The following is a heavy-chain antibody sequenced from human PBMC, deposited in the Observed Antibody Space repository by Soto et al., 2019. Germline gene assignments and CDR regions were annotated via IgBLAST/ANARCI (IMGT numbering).Heavy chain of an antibody. Sequence: PGGSLRLSCAASGFTFSSYTMNWVRQAPGKGLEWVSSISSSSSYIYYADSVKGRFTISRDNAKNSLYLQMNSLRAEDTAVYYCARDPGYDSSGYQDYWGQGTLVTVSS. CDR1: GFTFSSYT. CDR2: ISSSSSYI. D-gene: IGHD3-22*01. J-gene: IGHJ4*02. CDR3: ARDPGYDSSGYQDY. V-gene: IGHV3-21*01.